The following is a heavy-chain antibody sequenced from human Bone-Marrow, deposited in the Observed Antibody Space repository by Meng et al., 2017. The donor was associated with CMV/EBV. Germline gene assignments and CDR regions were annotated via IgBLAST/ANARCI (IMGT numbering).Heavy chain of an antibody. V-gene: IGHV4-59*01. CDR3: AKTKRSWHIAAAGSYFDY. CDR2: IYYSGST. J-gene: IGHJ4*02. CDR1: GGSISSYY. Sequence: SETLSLTCTVSGGSISSYYWSWIRQPPGKGLEWIGYIYYSGSTNYNPSLKSRVTISVDTSKNQFSLKLSSVTAADTAVYYCAKTKRSWHIAAAGSYFDYWGQGTLVTVSS. D-gene: IGHD6-13*01.